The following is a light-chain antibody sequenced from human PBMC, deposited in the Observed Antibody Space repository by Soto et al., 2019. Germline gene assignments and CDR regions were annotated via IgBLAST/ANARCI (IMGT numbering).Light chain of an antibody. J-gene: IGKJ5*01. Sequence: DSVMTQSPDSLAVSLGDRATINCKSSQSVSYSSNNKNYLAWYQQKPGQPPKLLIYWASTRESGVPDRFSGSGSGTDFTLTISSLQAEDVAVYYCQQYYSTPPTFGQGTRLEIK. CDR3: QQYYSTPPT. V-gene: IGKV4-1*01. CDR1: QSVSYSSNNKNY. CDR2: WAS.